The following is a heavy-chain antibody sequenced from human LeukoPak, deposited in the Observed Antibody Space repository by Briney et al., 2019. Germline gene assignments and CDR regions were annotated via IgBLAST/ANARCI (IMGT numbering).Heavy chain of an antibody. CDR1: GGSISSYY. J-gene: IGHJ4*02. CDR2: IYYSGST. D-gene: IGHD4-23*01. V-gene: IGHV4-59*08. CDR3: ARLTEDYGGNPLDY. Sequence: SETLSLTCTVSGGSISSYYWSWIRQPPGKGLEWIGYIYYSGSTNYNPSLKSRVTISVDTSKNQFSLKLSSVTAADTAVYYCARLTEDYGGNPLDYWGQGTLVTVSS.